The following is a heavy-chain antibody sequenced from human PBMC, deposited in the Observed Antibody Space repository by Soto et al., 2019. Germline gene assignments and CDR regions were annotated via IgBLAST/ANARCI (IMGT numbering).Heavy chain of an antibody. CDR3: ARGAGTSVFDY. Sequence: EVQLVESGGGLVKPGGSLRLSCAASGFTFRDYNMNWVRQAPGKGLEWVSSITSGRTYIHYADSVKGRFTISRDNAKNSLYWQMNSLRAEDTALYYCARGAGTSVFDYWGQGTLLTVSS. J-gene: IGHJ4*02. CDR2: ITSGRTYI. CDR1: GFTFRDYN. V-gene: IGHV3-21*01.